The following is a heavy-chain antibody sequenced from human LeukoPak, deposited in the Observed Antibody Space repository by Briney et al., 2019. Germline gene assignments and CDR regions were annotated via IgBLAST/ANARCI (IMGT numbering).Heavy chain of an antibody. D-gene: IGHD6-13*01. CDR2: IYYSGST. CDR1: GGSISSYY. CDR3: ARAPGQYSSSWYEWFDP. V-gene: IGHV4-59*01. Sequence: SETLSLTCIVSGGSISSYYWSWFRQPPGKGLEWIGYIYYSGSTNYNPSLKSRVTISVDTSKNQFSLNLSSVTAADTAVYYCARAPGQYSSSWYEWFDPWGQGTLVTVSS. J-gene: IGHJ5*02.